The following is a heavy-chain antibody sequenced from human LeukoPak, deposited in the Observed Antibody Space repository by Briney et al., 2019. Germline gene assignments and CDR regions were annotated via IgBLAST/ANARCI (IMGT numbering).Heavy chain of an antibody. CDR3: TTASTMTGGAFDI. Sequence: GGSLRLSCAASGFTFSNAWMSWVRQAPGKGLEWVGRIKSKTDGGTTDYAAPVKGRFTISRDDSKNTLYLQMSSLKTEGTAVYYCTTASTMTGGAFDIWGQGTMVTVSS. J-gene: IGHJ3*02. D-gene: IGHD1-14*01. CDR2: IKSKTDGGTT. CDR1: GFTFSNAW. V-gene: IGHV3-15*01.